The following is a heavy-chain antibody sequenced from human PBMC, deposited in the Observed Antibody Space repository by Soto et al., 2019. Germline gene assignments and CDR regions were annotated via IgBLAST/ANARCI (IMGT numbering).Heavy chain of an antibody. CDR2: ISWNSGSI. CDR1: GFPFDDYV. V-gene: IGHV3-9*01. Sequence: VHLVESGGGLVQPGRSLRLSCAASGFPFDDYVMHWVRQAPGKGLEWVSSISWNSGSITYADSVKGRFTVSRDNAKNSLYLQMNTLRAEDTALYYCTRDVGSTGRSWFDPWGQGTLVTVSS. CDR3: TRDVGSTGRSWFDP. D-gene: IGHD2-8*02. J-gene: IGHJ5*02.